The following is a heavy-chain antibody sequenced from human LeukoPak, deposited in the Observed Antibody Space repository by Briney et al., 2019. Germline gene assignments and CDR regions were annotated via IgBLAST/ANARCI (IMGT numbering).Heavy chain of an antibody. CDR1: GFTFSDYY. D-gene: IGHD3-3*01. CDR2: ISSSGSTI. V-gene: IGHV3-11*04. CDR3: ARGSSRDFWSGFPRGGDDYFDY. J-gene: IGHJ4*02. Sequence: GGSLRLSCAASGFTFSDYYMSWIRQAPGKGLEWVSYISSSGSTIYYADSVKGRFTISRDNAKNSPYLQMNSLRAEDTAVYYCARGSSRDFWSGFPRGGDDYFDYWGQGTLVTVSS.